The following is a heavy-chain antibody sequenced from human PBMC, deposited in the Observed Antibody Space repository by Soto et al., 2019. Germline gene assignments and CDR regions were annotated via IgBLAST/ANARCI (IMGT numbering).Heavy chain of an antibody. J-gene: IGHJ3*02. V-gene: IGHV1-69*06. CDR1: GGTFSSYA. D-gene: IGHD6-13*01. CDR2: IIPIFGTA. Sequence: QVQLVQSGAEVKKPGSSVKVSCKASGGTFSSYAISWVRQAPGRGLEWMGGIIPIFGTANYAQKFQGRVTITCDKSTRTAYTELCCLRSEDTAVYYCASCIAAAAHRRDDAFDIWGQGTIVTVSS. CDR3: ASCIAAAAHRRDDAFDI.